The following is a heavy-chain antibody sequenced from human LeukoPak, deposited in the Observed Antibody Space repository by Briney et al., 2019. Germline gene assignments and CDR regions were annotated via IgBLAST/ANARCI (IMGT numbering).Heavy chain of an antibody. Sequence: GGSLRLSCAASGFTFSSYAMTWVRQAPGKGLEWVSSISGTGRTTYYADSVRGRFTISRDNSKNTLSLQMTSLRAEDTAVYYCAKDQRFGDLDDYRGQGTLVTVSS. J-gene: IGHJ4*02. CDR3: AKDQRFGDLDDY. V-gene: IGHV3-23*01. CDR2: ISGTGRTT. D-gene: IGHD3-10*01. CDR1: GFTFSSYA.